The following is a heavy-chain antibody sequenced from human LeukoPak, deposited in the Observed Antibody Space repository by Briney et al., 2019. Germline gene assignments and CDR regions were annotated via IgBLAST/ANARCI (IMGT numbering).Heavy chain of an antibody. CDR3: AKGDYYDNSGYTFDY. Sequence: ASVKVSCKASGYTFTGYYMHWVRQAPGQGLEWMGWINPNSGGTNYAQKFQGRVTMTRDTSISTAYMELSRLRSDDTAVYYCAKGDYYDNSGYTFDYWGQGTLVTVSS. CDR2: INPNSGGT. CDR1: GYTFTGYY. J-gene: IGHJ4*02. D-gene: IGHD3-22*01. V-gene: IGHV1-2*02.